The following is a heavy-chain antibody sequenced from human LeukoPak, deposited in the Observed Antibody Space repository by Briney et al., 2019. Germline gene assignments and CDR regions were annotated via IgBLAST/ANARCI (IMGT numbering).Heavy chain of an antibody. J-gene: IGHJ4*02. Sequence: SETLSLTCTVSGASISSHYWSWIRQPPRKGLEWIGDFCYSGSTNYNLSLKSRVTISVDTSKNQFSLKLSSVTAADTAVYYCARAGGVHDTPMDLDYWGQGTLVTVST. CDR2: FCYSGST. V-gene: IGHV4-59*11. CDR3: ARAGGVHDTPMDLDY. D-gene: IGHD5-18*01. CDR1: GASISSHY.